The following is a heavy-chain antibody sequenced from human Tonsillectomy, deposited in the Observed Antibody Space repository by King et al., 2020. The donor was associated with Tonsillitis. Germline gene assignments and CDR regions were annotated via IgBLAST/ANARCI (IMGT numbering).Heavy chain of an antibody. CDR3: ARVPGSGRPYYYYYYMDV. CDR1: GGSISSYY. CDR2: IYYSGST. Sequence: QLQESGPGLVKPSETLSLTCTVSGGSISSYYWSWIRQPPGKGLEWIGYIYYSGSTNYNPSLKSRVTISVDTSKNQFSLKLSSVTAADTAVYYCARVPGSGRPYYYYYYMDVWGKGTTVTVSS. J-gene: IGHJ6*03. D-gene: IGHD3-10*01. V-gene: IGHV4-59*01.